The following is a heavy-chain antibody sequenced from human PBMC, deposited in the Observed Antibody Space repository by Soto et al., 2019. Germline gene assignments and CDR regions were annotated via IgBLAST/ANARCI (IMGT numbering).Heavy chain of an antibody. V-gene: IGHV2-5*02. CDR1: GFSLSTSGVG. CDR3: AHSRDSGYDHTPPAEVYFDY. CDR2: IYWDDDK. Sequence: QITLKESGPTLVKPTQTLTLTCTFSGFSLSTSGVGVGWIRQPPGKALEWLALIYWDDDKRYSPSLKSRLTITKDTSKNQVVLTMTNMDPVDTATYYCAHSRDSGYDHTPPAEVYFDYWGQGTLVTVSS. J-gene: IGHJ4*02. D-gene: IGHD5-12*01.